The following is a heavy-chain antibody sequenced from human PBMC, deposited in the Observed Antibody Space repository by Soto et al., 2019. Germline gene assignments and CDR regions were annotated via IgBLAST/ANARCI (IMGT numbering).Heavy chain of an antibody. D-gene: IGHD6-19*01. CDR2: VSGSAGNT. CDR1: GFTFSSYA. CDR3: AKVLSISGWSNDAFDI. Sequence: EVQLLESGGGLVQPGGSLRLSCAASGFTFSSYAMSWVRQAPGKGLEWVSAVSGSAGNTYYADSVKGRFTISRDNPKNTLYLQMDSLPAEDTAAYFCAKVLSISGWSNDAFDIWGQGTMVTVS. J-gene: IGHJ3*02. V-gene: IGHV3-23*01.